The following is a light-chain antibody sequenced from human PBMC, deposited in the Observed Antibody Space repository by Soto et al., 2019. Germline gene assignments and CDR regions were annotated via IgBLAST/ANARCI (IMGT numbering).Light chain of an antibody. CDR1: QDSSNY. CDR3: QQYDNRPGVT. J-gene: IGKJ3*01. CDR2: DAS. V-gene: IGKV1-33*01. Sequence: DIQMTQSPSSLSASVGDRVTITCQASQDSSNYLNWYQQKPGKAPKLMIYDASNLETGVPSRFSGSGYGTDFTFTISSLQPEDSATYYCQQYDNRPGVTCGPGTNVDIK.